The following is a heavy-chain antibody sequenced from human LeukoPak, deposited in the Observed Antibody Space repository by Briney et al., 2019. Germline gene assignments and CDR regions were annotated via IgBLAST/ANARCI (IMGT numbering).Heavy chain of an antibody. J-gene: IGHJ4*02. CDR2: INPNSGGT. Sequence: ASVKVSCKASGYTFTGYYMHWVRQAPGQGLEWMGWINPNSGGTNYAQKFQGRVTMTRDTSISTAYMELSRLRSDDTAVYYCAAGALRGDSSGYYYSHWGQGTLVTVSS. V-gene: IGHV1-2*02. CDR3: AAGALRGDSSGYYYSH. CDR1: GYTFTGYY. D-gene: IGHD3-22*01.